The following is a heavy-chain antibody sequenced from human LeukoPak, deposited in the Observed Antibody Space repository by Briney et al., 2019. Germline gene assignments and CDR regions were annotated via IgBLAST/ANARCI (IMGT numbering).Heavy chain of an antibody. V-gene: IGHV3-11*05. J-gene: IGHJ4*02. D-gene: IGHD3-10*01. CDR2: ISSSSSYT. CDR1: GFTFSDYY. Sequence: PGGSLRLSCAASGFTFSDYYMSWIRQAPGKGLEWVSYISSSSSYTNYADSVKGRFTVSRANAKNSLYLQMNSLRAEDTAVYYCARARDYGLESPVDYWGQGTLVTVSS. CDR3: ARARDYGLESPVDY.